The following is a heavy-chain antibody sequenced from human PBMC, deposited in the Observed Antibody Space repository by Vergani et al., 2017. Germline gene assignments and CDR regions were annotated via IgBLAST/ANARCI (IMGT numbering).Heavy chain of an antibody. CDR2: INQDGSEK. CDR1: GFIFSHYW. V-gene: IGHV3-7*01. Sequence: EVQLVESGGGLVQPGGSLRLSCAASGFIFSHYWMSWVRQAPGKGLEWVANINQDGSEKYYVDSVKGRLTISRDNAKNSLYLQMNSLRAEDTALYYCARINYYGSSGYSLTRWHNWFDPWGQGTLITFSS. D-gene: IGHD3-22*01. J-gene: IGHJ5*02. CDR3: ARINYYGSSGYSLTRWHNWFDP.